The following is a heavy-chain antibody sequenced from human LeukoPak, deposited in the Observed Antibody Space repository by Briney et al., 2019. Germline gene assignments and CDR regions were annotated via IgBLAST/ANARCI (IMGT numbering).Heavy chain of an antibody. CDR1: GYSISSGYF. V-gene: IGHV4-38-2*02. J-gene: IGHJ4*02. CDR2: IYHSGTT. Sequence: SETLSLTCAVSGYSISSGYFWGWIRQPPGKGLEWMGSIYHSGTTYYNPSLKSRVTISVDTSRNQFSLKLTSVTAADTAVYYCARERDFYGSGTYRDFDYWGQGTLVTVSS. D-gene: IGHD3-10*01. CDR3: ARERDFYGSGTYRDFDY.